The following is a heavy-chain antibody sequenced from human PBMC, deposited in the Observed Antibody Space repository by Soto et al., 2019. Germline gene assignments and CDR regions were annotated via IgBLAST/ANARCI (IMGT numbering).Heavy chain of an antibody. V-gene: IGHV1-58*01. J-gene: IGHJ4*02. CDR3: AADRCSSTSCYPFDY. D-gene: IGHD2-2*01. CDR1: GFTFTSSA. CDR2: IVVGSGNT. Sequence: GASVKVSCKASGFTFTSSAVQWVRQARGQRLEWIGWIVVGSGNTNYAQKFQERVTITRDMSTSTAYMELSSLRSEDTAVYYCAADRCSSTSCYPFDYWGQGTLVTVSS.